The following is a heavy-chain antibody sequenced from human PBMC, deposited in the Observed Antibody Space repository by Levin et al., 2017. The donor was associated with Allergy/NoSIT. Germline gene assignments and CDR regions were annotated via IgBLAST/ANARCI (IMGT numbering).Heavy chain of an antibody. D-gene: IGHD3-9*01. J-gene: IGHJ6*02. CDR3: ARDRYDILTGYYIGMDV. CDR1: GDSISTYY. CDR2: IYFSGST. Sequence: SETLSLTCTVSGDSISTYYWNWIRQPPGKGLEWIGYIYFSGSTNYNPSLKSRVTISIDTSKNQFSLKLSSVTAADTAVYYCARDRYDILTGYYIGMDVWGQGTTVTVSS. V-gene: IGHV4-59*01.